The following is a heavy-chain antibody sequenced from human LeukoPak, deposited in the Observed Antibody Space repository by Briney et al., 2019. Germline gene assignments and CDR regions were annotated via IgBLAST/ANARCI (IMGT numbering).Heavy chain of an antibody. CDR1: GYTFTSYG. J-gene: IGHJ4*02. V-gene: IGHV1-24*01. CDR2: FDPEDGET. CDR3: ATTGNSPFDY. D-gene: IGHD4-23*01. Sequence: ASVKVSCKASGYTFTSYGISWVRQAPGQGLEWMGGFDPEDGETIYAQKFQGRVTMTGDTSTDTAYMELSSLRSEDTAVYYCATTGNSPFDYWGQGTLVTVSS.